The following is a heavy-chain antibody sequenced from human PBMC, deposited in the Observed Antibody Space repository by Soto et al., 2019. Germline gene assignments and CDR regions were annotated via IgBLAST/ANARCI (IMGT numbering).Heavy chain of an antibody. D-gene: IGHD6-19*01. J-gene: IGHJ4*02. CDR2: IRWNSGSI. CDR1: GFTLDDYA. Sequence: EVQLVESGGGLVQPGRSLRLSCAASGFTLDDYAMHWVRQAPGKGLEWVSGIRWNSGSIGYADSVKGRFTISRDNAKNSLYLQMNSLRAEDTALSYCAKDISRVVAGLFDYWGQGTLVTVSS. CDR3: AKDISRVVAGLFDY. V-gene: IGHV3-9*01.